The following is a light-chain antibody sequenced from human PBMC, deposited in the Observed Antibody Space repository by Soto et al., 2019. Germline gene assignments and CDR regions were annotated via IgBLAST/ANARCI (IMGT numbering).Light chain of an antibody. CDR2: GAS. CDR3: QQYVSSPWA. Sequence: SQSVTNSFLAWYQQKPGQAPRLLIYGASRRATGIPDRFTGSGSGTDFTLTISRLEPEDFAVYYCQQYVSSPWAFGQGTKVDIK. CDR1: QSVTNSF. J-gene: IGKJ1*01. V-gene: IGKV3-20*01.